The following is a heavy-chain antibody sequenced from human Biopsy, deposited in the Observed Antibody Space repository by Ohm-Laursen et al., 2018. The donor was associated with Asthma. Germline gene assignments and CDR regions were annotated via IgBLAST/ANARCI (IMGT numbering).Heavy chain of an antibody. V-gene: IGHV3-7*01. CDR3: ARTFHFWSPYRAEHYQL. J-gene: IGHJ1*01. CDR2: IDHDGTEK. CDR1: GFTFGDYW. D-gene: IGHD3-3*02. Sequence: SLRLSCAASGFTFGDYWMSWVRQVPGKGLEWVANIDHDGTEKNYVDSLKGRFTISRDNAKNSLYLQMNSLRAEDTAVYYCARTFHFWSPYRAEHYQLWGQGALVTVPS.